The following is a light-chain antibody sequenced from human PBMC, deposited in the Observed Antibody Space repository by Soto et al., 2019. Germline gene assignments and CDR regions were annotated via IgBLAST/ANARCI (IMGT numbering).Light chain of an antibody. CDR3: QQYNHCRT. J-gene: IGKJ1*01. Sequence: EIVMTQSPATLSVSPGERATLSCRASQSVSSNLSWYQQTPGQAPRLLIYGASTRATGIPARFSGSGSGRDFTVTISGLPSEEFALYFCQQYNHCRTSGQGTKVEIK. CDR2: GAS. V-gene: IGKV3-15*01. CDR1: QSVSSN.